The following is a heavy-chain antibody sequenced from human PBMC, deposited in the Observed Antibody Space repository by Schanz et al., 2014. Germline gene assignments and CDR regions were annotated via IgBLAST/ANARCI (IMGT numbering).Heavy chain of an antibody. V-gene: IGHV3-23*04. J-gene: IGHJ3*02. CDR3: AKRCSSTSCSHGAFDI. CDR1: GFTFTTNA. Sequence: EVQLVESGGGLVQPGGSLRLSCAASGFTFTTNAMSWVRQPPGKGLEWVSAISGSGGDTYYADSVKGRFTISRDNSKNTLYLQMNSLRDEDTAMYYCAKRCSSTSCSHGAFDIWGQGTMVTVSS. CDR2: ISGSGGDT. D-gene: IGHD2-2*01.